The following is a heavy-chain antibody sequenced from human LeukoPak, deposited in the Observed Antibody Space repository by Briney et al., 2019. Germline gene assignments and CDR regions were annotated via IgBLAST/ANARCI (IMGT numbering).Heavy chain of an antibody. D-gene: IGHD3-22*01. CDR1: GFTFSSYW. J-gene: IGHJ4*02. CDR3: ARDLGYYDSSSSDLSDY. V-gene: IGHV3-7*03. CDR2: IKQDGSEK. Sequence: QPGGSLRLSCAASGFTFSSYWMSWVRQAPGKGLEWVANIKQDGSEKYYVDSVKGRFTISRDKSKNTLYLQMNSLRPEDTAVYYCARDLGYYDSSSSDLSDYWGQGTLVTVSS.